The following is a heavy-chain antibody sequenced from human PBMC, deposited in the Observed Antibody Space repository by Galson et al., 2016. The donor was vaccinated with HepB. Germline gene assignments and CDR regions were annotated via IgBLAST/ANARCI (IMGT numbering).Heavy chain of an antibody. D-gene: IGHD3-22*01. J-gene: IGHJ6*02. CDR2: VRRKVNNYAT. Sequence: RLSCAASGFTISGSAMHWVRQASGKGLEWIGHVRRKVNNYATAYSTSVRGRFTISRDDSENTAYLEMNSLQIEDTAVYYCTRQRYYDSRGPLGYYFGLDVWGQGTTVTVSS. V-gene: IGHV3-73*01. CDR3: TRQRYYDSRGPLGYYFGLDV. CDR1: GFTISGSA.